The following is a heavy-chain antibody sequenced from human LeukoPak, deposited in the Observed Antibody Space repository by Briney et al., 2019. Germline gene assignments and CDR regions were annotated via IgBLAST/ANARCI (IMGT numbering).Heavy chain of an antibody. D-gene: IGHD1-26*01. Sequence: GGSLRLSCAASGFTFRSYWMTWVRQAPGKGLEWVANIKEDGSQKYYVDSVQGRFTISRDNAKNSLYLHMDSLRAQDRAIYYCASIISGIYYGDAFDVWGQGTIVTVSS. CDR3: ASIISGIYYGDAFDV. CDR1: GFTFRSYW. V-gene: IGHV3-7*01. J-gene: IGHJ3*01. CDR2: IKEDGSQK.